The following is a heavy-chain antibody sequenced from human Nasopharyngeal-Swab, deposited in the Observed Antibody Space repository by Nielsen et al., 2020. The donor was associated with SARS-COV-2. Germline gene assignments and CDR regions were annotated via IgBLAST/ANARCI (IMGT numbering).Heavy chain of an antibody. D-gene: IGHD5-12*01. CDR2: IYPGVSDT. J-gene: IGHJ4*02. CDR3: ARRDSGYDSPLDY. CDR1: GYNFATSW. V-gene: IGHV5-51*01. Sequence: GESLKISCKGSGYNFATSWIGWVRQMPGKGLEWMGIIYPGVSDTRYSPSFQGQVTISADKSISTAYLQWSSLRASDTAMYYCARRDSGYDSPLDYWGQGTLVTVSS.